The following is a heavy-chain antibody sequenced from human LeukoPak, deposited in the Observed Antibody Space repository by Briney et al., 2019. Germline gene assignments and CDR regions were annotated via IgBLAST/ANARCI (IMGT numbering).Heavy chain of an antibody. CDR1: GCTFTDYY. Sequence: ASVKVSCKASGCTFTDYYMHWVQQAPGKGLEWMGRVDPEDGETIYAEKFQGRVTITADTSTDTAYMELSSLRSEDTAVYYCATDPLSIVGATIDYWGQGTLVTVSS. CDR2: VDPEDGET. J-gene: IGHJ4*02. V-gene: IGHV1-69-2*01. D-gene: IGHD1-26*01. CDR3: ATDPLSIVGATIDY.